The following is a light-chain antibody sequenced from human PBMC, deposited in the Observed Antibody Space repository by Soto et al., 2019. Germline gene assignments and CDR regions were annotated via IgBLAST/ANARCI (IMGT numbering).Light chain of an antibody. CDR2: AAS. CDR3: QQSYTTPQT. V-gene: IGKV1-39*01. CDR1: QSIRIY. J-gene: IGKJ1*01. Sequence: DIQMTQSPSSLSASVGDRVTITCRASQSIRIYLNWYQQKPGKAPKLLIYAASSLQSGVPSRFSGSGSGTDFTLTINSLQPEDFATYFCQQSYTTPQTFGQGTKVEIK.